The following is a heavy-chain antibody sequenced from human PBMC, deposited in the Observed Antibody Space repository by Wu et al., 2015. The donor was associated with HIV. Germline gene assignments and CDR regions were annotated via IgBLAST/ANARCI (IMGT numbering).Heavy chain of an antibody. V-gene: IGHV1-69*12. CDR2: IIPIFGTA. D-gene: IGHD3-3*01. Sequence: QVQLVQSGAEVKKPGSSVKVSCKASGGTSSSYAISWVRQAPGQGLEWMGGIIPIFGTANYAQKFQGRVTITADESTSTAYMELSSLRSEDTAVYYCASGVYDFWNFYYMDVWSKGTTVTVSS. J-gene: IGHJ6*03. CDR1: GGTSSSYA. CDR3: ASGVYDFWNFYYMDV.